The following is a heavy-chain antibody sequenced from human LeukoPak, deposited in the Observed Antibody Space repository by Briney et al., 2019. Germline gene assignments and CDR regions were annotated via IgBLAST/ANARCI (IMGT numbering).Heavy chain of an antibody. V-gene: IGHV3-9*01. CDR2: ISWNSGSI. CDR1: GSTFDDYA. J-gene: IGHJ3*02. Sequence: GGSLRLSCAASGSTFDDYAMHWVRQAPGKGLEWVSGISWNSGSIGYADSVKGRFTISRDNAKNSLYLQMNSLRAEDTALYYCAKDISDSSGFHDAFDIWGQGTMVTVSS. CDR3: AKDISDSSGFHDAFDI. D-gene: IGHD3-22*01.